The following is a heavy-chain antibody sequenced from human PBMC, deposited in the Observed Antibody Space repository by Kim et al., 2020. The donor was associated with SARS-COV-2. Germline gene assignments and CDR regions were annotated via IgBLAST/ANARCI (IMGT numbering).Heavy chain of an antibody. CDR2: IYYSGST. D-gene: IGHD6-19*01. CDR1: GGSISSYY. J-gene: IGHJ5*02. CDR3: ARGDGGWMVGWFDP. V-gene: IGHV4-59*13. Sequence: SETLSLTCTVSGGSISSYYWSWIRQPPGKGLEWIGYIYYSGSTNYNPSLKSRVTISVDTSKNQFSLKLSSVTAADTAVYYCARGDGGWMVGWFDPWGQGTLVTVSS.